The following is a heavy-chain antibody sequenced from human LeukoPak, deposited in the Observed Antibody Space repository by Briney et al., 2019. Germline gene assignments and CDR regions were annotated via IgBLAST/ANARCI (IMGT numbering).Heavy chain of an antibody. J-gene: IGHJ4*02. Sequence: SETLSLTCTVSGGSISSYYWSWIRQPPGKGLEWIGYIYYSGSTNYNPSLKSRVTISLDTSKNQFSLKLTSVTAADTAVYYCARSFSSGWPYVDFWGQGTLVTVSS. D-gene: IGHD6-19*01. CDR3: ARSFSSGWPYVDF. CDR2: IYYSGST. CDR1: GGSISSYY. V-gene: IGHV4-59*01.